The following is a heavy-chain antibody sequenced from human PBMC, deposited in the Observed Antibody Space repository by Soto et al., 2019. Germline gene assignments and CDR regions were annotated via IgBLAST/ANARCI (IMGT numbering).Heavy chain of an antibody. CDR3: AREGYCSSGSCALYSHDFFGMDV. Sequence: ASVKVSCNASHYSFARYGISWVRLAPGQGLEWMGWISTYNSNTKYAQKFQGRVTMTTDTPTSTAYMNLRSLTSDDTAVYYCAREGYCSSGSCALYSHDFFGMDVWGQGTTVTVSS. J-gene: IGHJ6*02. CDR2: ISTYNSNT. D-gene: IGHD2-15*01. V-gene: IGHV1-18*01. CDR1: HYSFARYG.